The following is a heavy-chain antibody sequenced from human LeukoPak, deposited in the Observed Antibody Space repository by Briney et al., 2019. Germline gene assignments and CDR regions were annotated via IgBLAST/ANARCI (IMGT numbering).Heavy chain of an antibody. V-gene: IGHV4-59*08. CDR2: IYYSGST. D-gene: IGHD6-19*01. J-gene: IGHJ6*02. CDR3: ARHSRNDGHYGIAVAGTGCMGV. Sequence: SETLSLTCTVSGGSISSYYWSWIRQPPGKGLEWIGYIYYSGSTNYNPSLKSRVTISVDTSKNQFSLKLSSVTAADTAVYYCARHSRNDGHYGIAVAGTGCMGVWGQGTTVTVSS. CDR1: GGSISSYY.